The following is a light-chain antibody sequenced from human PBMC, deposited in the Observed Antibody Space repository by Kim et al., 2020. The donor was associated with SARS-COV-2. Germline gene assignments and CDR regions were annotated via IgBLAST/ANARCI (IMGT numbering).Light chain of an antibody. J-gene: IGKJ4*01. Sequence: ASVGDRITITCRASQSISSYLNWDQQKPGKAPNLLIYLASNLQGGVPSRFSGSGSGTDFSLTISSLQPEDFATYYCQQSYTLPLTFGGGTKVDIK. CDR3: QQSYTLPLT. V-gene: IGKV1-39*01. CDR1: QSISSY. CDR2: LAS.